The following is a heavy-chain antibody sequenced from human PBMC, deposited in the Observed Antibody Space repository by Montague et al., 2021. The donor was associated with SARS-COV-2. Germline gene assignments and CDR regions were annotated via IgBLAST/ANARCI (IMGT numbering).Heavy chain of an antibody. CDR1: GFTFSNHA. Sequence: SLRLSCAASGFTFSNHAMTWVRQAPGKGLEWVPCISGGNYNTYYADSVKGRFTISRDDSKNTLYLQMSRLTADDTAIYYCAKDSTPANWGQGTLVTVSS. CDR2: ISGGNYNT. CDR3: AKDSTPAN. V-gene: IGHV3-23*01. J-gene: IGHJ4*02.